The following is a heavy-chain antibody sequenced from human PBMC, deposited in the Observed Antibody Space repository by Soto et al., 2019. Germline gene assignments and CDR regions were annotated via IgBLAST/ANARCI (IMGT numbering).Heavy chain of an antibody. CDR2: IYWDDDK. J-gene: IGHJ4*02. V-gene: IGHV2-5*02. CDR3: AHAGDFDLLSFDR. D-gene: IGHD2-15*01. CDR1: GFSLTTTRMG. Sequence: QITLKESGPPLVRPAQTLTLTFAFSGFSLTTTRMGVAWISQPPGKALEWLALIYWDDDKRYSPSLKNRLTVSKDTSRNRVVMTITNISPVDTGAYFCAHAGDFDLLSFDRWGPGTLVTVSS.